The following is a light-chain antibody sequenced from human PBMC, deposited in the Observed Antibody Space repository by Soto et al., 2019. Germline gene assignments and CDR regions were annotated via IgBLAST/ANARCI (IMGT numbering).Light chain of an antibody. Sequence: DIQMTQSPSSLSASVGDRVTITCRASQTIDSWLAWYQQKPGTAPKLLIYHASTLESGVPSRFSGSGCGTEFTLTISSLQPDDSVSYYCQQYNSYPVTFGQGTRLEIK. J-gene: IGKJ5*01. CDR1: QTIDSW. CDR2: HAS. CDR3: QQYNSYPVT. V-gene: IGKV1-5*01.